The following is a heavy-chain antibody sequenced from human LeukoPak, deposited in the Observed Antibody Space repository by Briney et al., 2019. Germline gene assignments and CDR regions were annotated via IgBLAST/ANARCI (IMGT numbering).Heavy chain of an antibody. D-gene: IGHD2/OR15-2a*01. CDR3: ARSKVGSTTLPIDY. CDR1: VYTLTSYD. Sequence: ASVKVSCKASVYTLTSYDINGVGQATRQGLEWMGWMNPYSGNTGYAQKFQGRVTMTRNNSITTSYMELSSLRSEGTATYYRARSKVGSTTLPIDYWGQGAPVAVSS. V-gene: IGHV1-8*01. J-gene: IGHJ4*02. CDR2: MNPYSGNT.